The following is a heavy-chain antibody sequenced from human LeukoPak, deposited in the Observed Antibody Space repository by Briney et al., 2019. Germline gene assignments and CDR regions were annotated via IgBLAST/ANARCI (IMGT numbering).Heavy chain of an antibody. D-gene: IGHD2-21*02. CDR3: ARALRGDKFVFDY. Sequence: SEALSLTCTVSGGSISSYYWSWIRQPPGKGLEWIGYIYYSGSTNYNPSLKSRVTISVDTSKNQFSPKLSSVTAADTAVYYCARALRGDKFVFDYWGQGTLVTVSS. V-gene: IGHV4-59*01. CDR2: IYYSGST. CDR1: GGSISSYY. J-gene: IGHJ4*02.